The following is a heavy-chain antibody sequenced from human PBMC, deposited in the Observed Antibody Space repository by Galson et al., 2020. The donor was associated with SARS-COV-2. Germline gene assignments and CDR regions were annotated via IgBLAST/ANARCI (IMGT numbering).Heavy chain of an antibody. CDR3: ARGGVGAKYYYYYGMDV. V-gene: IGHV3-48*01. CDR1: GFSFSNYG. J-gene: IGHJ6*02. Sequence: GGSLRLSCAGSGFSFSNYGMNWVRQAPGKGLEWVSFISNTNGTIYYADSVWGRFTISRDNAKNSLYLQMNSLRAEDTAVYYCARGGVGAKYYYYYGMDVWGQGTTVTVSS. CDR2: ISNTNGTI. D-gene: IGHD1-26*01.